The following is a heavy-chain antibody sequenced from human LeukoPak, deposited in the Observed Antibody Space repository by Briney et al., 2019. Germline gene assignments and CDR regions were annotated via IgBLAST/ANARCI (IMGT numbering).Heavy chain of an antibody. J-gene: IGHJ4*02. CDR2: ISGSGGST. CDR1: GFTFSSYA. CDR3: AKDRSPFGGGSGTF. Sequence: GGSLRLPCAASGFTFSSYAMSWVRQAPGKGLEWVSAISGSGGSTYYADSVKGRFTISRDNSKNTLYLQMNSLRAEDTAVYYCAKDRSPFGGGSGTFWGQGTLVTVSS. V-gene: IGHV3-23*01. D-gene: IGHD3-10*01.